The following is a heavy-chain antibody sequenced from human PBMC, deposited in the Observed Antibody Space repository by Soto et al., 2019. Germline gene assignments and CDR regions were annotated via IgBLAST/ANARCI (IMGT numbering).Heavy chain of an antibody. V-gene: IGHV1-3*01. Sequence: ASVKVSCKASGYTFTSYAMHWVRQAPGQRLEWMGWINAGNGNTKYSQKFQGRVTITRDTSASTAYMELSSLRSEDTAVYYGASAGQGSTSDFDYWGQGTQVTVSS. CDR2: INAGNGNT. D-gene: IGHD2-2*01. J-gene: IGHJ4*02. CDR3: ASAGQGSTSDFDY. CDR1: GYTFTSYA.